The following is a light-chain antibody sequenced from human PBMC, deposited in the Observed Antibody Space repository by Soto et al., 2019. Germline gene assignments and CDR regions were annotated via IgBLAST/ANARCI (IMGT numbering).Light chain of an antibody. CDR3: DAWDSSLSAGV. Sequence: QSVLTQPPSVSAAPGQTVTISCSGSSSNIGNNYVSWYQHLPGTAPKLLIYDNNKRPSGIPDRFSGSKSGTSATLGITGLQTGDEADYYCDAWDSSLSAGVFGGGTKLTVL. J-gene: IGLJ2*01. CDR1: SSNIGNNY. V-gene: IGLV1-51*01. CDR2: DNN.